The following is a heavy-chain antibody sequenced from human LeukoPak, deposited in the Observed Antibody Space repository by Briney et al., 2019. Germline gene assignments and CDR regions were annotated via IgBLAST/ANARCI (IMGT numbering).Heavy chain of an antibody. J-gene: IGHJ6*02. CDR1: GYTFTGYH. Sequence: EASVKVSCKASGYTFTGYHMHWVRQAPGQGLEWMGWINPNSGGTNYAQKFQGRVTMTRDTSISTAYMELSRLRSDDTAVYYCASLPALRIFGVVIPYGMDVWGQGTTVTVSS. V-gene: IGHV1-2*02. D-gene: IGHD3-3*01. CDR2: INPNSGGT. CDR3: ASLPALRIFGVVIPYGMDV.